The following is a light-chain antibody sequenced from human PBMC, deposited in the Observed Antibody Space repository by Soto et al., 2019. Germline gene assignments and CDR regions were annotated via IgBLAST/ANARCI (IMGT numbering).Light chain of an antibody. J-gene: IGKJ1*01. Sequence: DIQMYQSPSTLSASVGDSVTITCRASQSITIWLAWYQQKPGKAPKLLIYDASSLEGGVPSRFSGSGSGTEFTLTISGLQPDDFATYYCQQYNSYWTFGQGTKVDIK. CDR3: QQYNSYWT. CDR2: DAS. CDR1: QSITIW. V-gene: IGKV1-5*01.